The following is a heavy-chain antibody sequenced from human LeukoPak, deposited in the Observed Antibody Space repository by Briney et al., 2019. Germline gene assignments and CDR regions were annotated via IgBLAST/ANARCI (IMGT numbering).Heavy chain of an antibody. Sequence: GGSLRLSCAASGFTFSSYSMSWVRQAPGKGLEWVSSISSSSSYIFYADSVKGRFTISRDNAKNSLYLQMNSLRVEDTAVYYCARLVGGNSYGHSDYWGQGTLVTVSS. J-gene: IGHJ4*02. CDR1: GFTFSSYS. V-gene: IGHV3-21*01. CDR2: ISSSSSYI. CDR3: ARLVGGNSYGHSDY. D-gene: IGHD5-18*01.